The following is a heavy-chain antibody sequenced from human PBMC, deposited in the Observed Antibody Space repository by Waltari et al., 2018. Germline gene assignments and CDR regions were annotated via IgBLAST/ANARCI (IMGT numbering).Heavy chain of an antibody. V-gene: IGHV3-7*01. J-gene: IGHJ4*02. CDR1: GFTFSSYW. Sequence: EVQLVESGGGLVQPGGSLRLSCAASGFTFSSYWMSWVRQAPGKGLEWVANIKQDGSEKYYVDSVKGRFTISRDNAKNSLYLQMNSLRAEDTAVYYCARGGDYYGSGSYPFGYWGQGTLVTVSS. CDR2: IKQDGSEK. CDR3: ARGGDYYGSGSYPFGY. D-gene: IGHD3-10*01.